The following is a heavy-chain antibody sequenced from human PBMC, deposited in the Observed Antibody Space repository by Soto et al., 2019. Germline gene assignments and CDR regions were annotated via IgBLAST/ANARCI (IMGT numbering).Heavy chain of an antibody. J-gene: IGHJ4*02. D-gene: IGHD2-21*02. CDR2: ISYDGRET. CDR1: AFTFSAYA. CDR3: ATDPVAVTGSFIDS. Sequence: EGSLILSWAASAFTFSAYAFHWVSPAPGKGLEWLSVISYDGRETHYADSVEGRFIISRDSSKKTAYLQMNSLRGDDTAVYFCATDPVAVTGSFIDSWGQGTLVTVSS. V-gene: IGHV3-30-3*01.